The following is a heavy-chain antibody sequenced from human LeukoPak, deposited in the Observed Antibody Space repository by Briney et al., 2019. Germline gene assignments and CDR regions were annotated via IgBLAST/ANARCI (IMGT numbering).Heavy chain of an antibody. D-gene: IGHD3-10*01. J-gene: IGHJ4*02. CDR1: GYTFTSYW. Sequence: GESLKISCQGSGYTFTSYWIAWVRQMPGKGLEWMGVMYPADSDIRYSPSFEGQVTISADKSNSTAYLQWHSLKASDTAMYYCARSGSYLAPFDYWGQGTLVTVSS. CDR2: MYPADSDI. V-gene: IGHV5-51*01. CDR3: ARSGSYLAPFDY.